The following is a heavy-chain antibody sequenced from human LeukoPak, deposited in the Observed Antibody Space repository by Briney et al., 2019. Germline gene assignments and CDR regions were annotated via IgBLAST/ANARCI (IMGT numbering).Heavy chain of an antibody. Sequence: ASVKVSRKVSGYTLTELSMHWVRQAPGKGLEWMGGFDPEDGETIYAQKFQGRVTMTEDTSTDTAYMELSSLRSEDTAVYYCATDRTGYSSSWYMSFGYWGQGTLVTVSS. CDR1: GYTLTELS. CDR2: FDPEDGET. CDR3: ATDRTGYSSSWYMSFGY. J-gene: IGHJ4*02. D-gene: IGHD6-13*01. V-gene: IGHV1-24*01.